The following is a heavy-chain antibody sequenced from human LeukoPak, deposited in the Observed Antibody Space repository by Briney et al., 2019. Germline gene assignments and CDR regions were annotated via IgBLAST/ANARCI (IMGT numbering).Heavy chain of an antibody. CDR1: GGSISSYY. CDR2: IYTSGST. J-gene: IGHJ4*02. D-gene: IGHD3-22*01. Sequence: NASETLSLTCTVSGGSISSYYWSWIRQPAGKGLEWIGRIYTSGSTNYNPSLKSRVTMSVDTSKNQFSLKLSSVTAADTAVYYCARVNYYDSSGPFDYWGQGTLVTVSS. CDR3: ARVNYYDSSGPFDY. V-gene: IGHV4-4*07.